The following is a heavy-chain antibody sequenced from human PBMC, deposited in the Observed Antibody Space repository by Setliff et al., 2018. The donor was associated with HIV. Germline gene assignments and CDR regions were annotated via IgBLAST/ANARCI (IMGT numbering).Heavy chain of an antibody. CDR3: AKNLYSSRWSPLDY. V-gene: IGHV3-48*04. CDR1: GFMFHTYH. Sequence: GGSLRLSCAASGFMFHTYHINWVRQMPGKGFEWISFIADGARAIHYADSVKGRFTVSRDDAKNSVYLQMNSLRTEDTAVYYCAKNLYSSRWSPLDYWGQGTLVTVSS. D-gene: IGHD6-13*01. J-gene: IGHJ4*02. CDR2: IADGARAI.